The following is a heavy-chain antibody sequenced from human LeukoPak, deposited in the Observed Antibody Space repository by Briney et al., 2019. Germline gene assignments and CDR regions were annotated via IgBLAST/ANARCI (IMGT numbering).Heavy chain of an antibody. D-gene: IGHD3-22*01. CDR2: IYSGGST. J-gene: IGHJ4*02. CDR1: GFTVSSNY. V-gene: IGHV3-66*01. Sequence: GGSLRPSCAASGFTVSSNYMSWVRQAPGKGLEWVSVIYSGGSTYYADSVKGRFTISRDNSKNTLYLQMNSLRAEDTAVYYCARELSSNGSGYYFDYWGQGTLVTVSS. CDR3: ARELSSNGSGYYFDY.